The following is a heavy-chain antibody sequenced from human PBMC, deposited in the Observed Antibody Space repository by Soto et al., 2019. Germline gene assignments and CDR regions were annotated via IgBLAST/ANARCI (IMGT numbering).Heavy chain of an antibody. V-gene: IGHV4-4*02. J-gene: IGHJ4*02. Sequence: SETLSFTXAVSGGSISSTNWWSWVRQPPGKGLEWIGEIYHSESTNYNPSLKSRVTISVDKSQNQFSLKLTSVTAADTAVYYCARGESSIGYDYLKYFDYWGQGTLVTVS. CDR3: ARGESSIGYDYLKYFDY. CDR2: IYHSEST. CDR1: GGSISSTNW. D-gene: IGHD5-12*01.